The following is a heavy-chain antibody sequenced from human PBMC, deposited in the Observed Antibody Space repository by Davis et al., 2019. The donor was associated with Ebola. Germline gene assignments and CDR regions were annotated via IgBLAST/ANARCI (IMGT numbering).Heavy chain of an antibody. CDR3: ARGALRWRNWFDP. D-gene: IGHD4-23*01. CDR2: ISSSSSTI. J-gene: IGHJ5*02. V-gene: IGHV3-48*02. CDR1: GFTFSSYA. Sequence: GESLKISCSASGFTFSSYAMHWVRQAPGKGLEWVSYISSSSSTIYYADSVKGRFTISRDNAKNSLYLQMNSLRDEDTAVYYCARGALRWRNWFDPWGQGTLVTVSS.